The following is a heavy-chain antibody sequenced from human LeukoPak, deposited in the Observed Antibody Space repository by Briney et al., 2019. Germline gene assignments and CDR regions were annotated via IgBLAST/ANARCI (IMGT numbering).Heavy chain of an antibody. V-gene: IGHV3-7*03. J-gene: IGHJ5*02. Sequence: SGGSLRLSCEASGFTFREVWMSWVRRAPGKGLEWLGHINQDGSSTGYVDSVRGRFTFSRDNSKNSLYLQMHSLRSEDTAVYYCAKYLRRCFDAWGQGALVTVSS. D-gene: IGHD2-2*02. CDR3: AKYLRRCFDA. CDR1: GFTFREVW. CDR2: INQDGSST.